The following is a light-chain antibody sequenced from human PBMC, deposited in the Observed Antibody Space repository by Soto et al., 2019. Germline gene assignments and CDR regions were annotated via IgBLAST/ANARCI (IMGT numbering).Light chain of an antibody. CDR2: SAS. CDR1: QSVASSY. J-gene: IGKJ1*01. Sequence: EVVLTQSPGTLSLSPGERVTLSCRASQSVASSYLAWYQQKPGRAPRLLFYSASSRATGIPDRFSGSGSGTDFTLTISRLEPEYLAVYYCHHFGSLPETFGQGTNVE. CDR3: HHFGSLPET. V-gene: IGKV3-20*01.